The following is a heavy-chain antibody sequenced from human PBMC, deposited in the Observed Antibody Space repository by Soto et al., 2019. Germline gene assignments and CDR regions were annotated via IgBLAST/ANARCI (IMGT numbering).Heavy chain of an antibody. Sequence: SETLSLTCAVYGGSFSCYYWSWIRQPPGKGLEWIGEINHSGSTNYNPSLKSRVTISVDTSKNQFSLKLSSVTAADTAVYYCARGHYDFWSGYFSLDPWGQGTLVTVSS. V-gene: IGHV4-34*01. CDR3: ARGHYDFWSGYFSLDP. D-gene: IGHD3-3*01. CDR2: INHSGST. J-gene: IGHJ5*02. CDR1: GGSFSCYY.